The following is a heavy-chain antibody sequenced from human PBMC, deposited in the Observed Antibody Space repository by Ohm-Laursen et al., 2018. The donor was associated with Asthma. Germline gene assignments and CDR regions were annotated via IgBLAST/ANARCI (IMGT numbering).Heavy chain of an antibody. J-gene: IGHJ4*02. Sequence: SLRLSCSASGFAFSSYTMSWVRQAPGKGLQWVASMKEDGSDIHYVESVEGRFTISRDNAKKSLYLQMNSLRVEDTAEYYCARGGQSRFDLWGQGTLVTVSS. V-gene: IGHV3-7*04. CDR3: ARGGQSRFDL. CDR2: MKEDGSDI. CDR1: GFAFSSYT. D-gene: IGHD3-16*01.